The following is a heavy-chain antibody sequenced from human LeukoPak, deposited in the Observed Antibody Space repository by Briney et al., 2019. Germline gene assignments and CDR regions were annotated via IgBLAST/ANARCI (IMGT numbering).Heavy chain of an antibody. CDR2: IYYSGST. D-gene: IGHD6-13*01. CDR3: ARGARYSSSAYFQH. Sequence: SDTLSLTCTVSGGSISSYYWSWIRQPPVKGLEWIGYIYYSGSTNYNPSLKSRVTISVDTSKNQFSLKLSSVTAADTAVYYCARGARYSSSAYFQHWGQGTLVTVSS. J-gene: IGHJ1*01. CDR1: GGSISSYY. V-gene: IGHV4-59*13.